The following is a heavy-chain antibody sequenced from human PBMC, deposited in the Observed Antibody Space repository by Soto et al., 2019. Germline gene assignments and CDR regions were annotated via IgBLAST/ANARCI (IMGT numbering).Heavy chain of an antibody. V-gene: IGHV4-34*01. Sequence: SETLSLTCAVYGGSFSGYYWSWIRQPPGKGLEWIGEINHSGSTNYNPSLKSRVTISVDTSKNQFSLKLSSVTAADTAVYYCARSLSRKNLDFVVVVAQDYWGQGTLVTVSS. CDR2: INHSGST. CDR1: GGSFSGYY. D-gene: IGHD2-15*01. J-gene: IGHJ4*02. CDR3: ARSLSRKNLDFVVVVAQDY.